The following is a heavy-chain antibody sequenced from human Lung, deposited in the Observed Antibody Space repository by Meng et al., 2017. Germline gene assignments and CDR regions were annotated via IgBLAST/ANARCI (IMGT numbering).Heavy chain of an antibody. J-gene: IGHJ5*02. CDR2: IYHSGST. D-gene: IGHD3-10*01. Sequence: QVQLQGSGPGLVKPSGPLSLTCAVSGGSISSSNWWSWVRQPPGKGLEWIGEIYHSGSTNYNPSLKSRVTISVDKSKNQFSLKLSSVTAADTAVYYRARGSITMVRGVSVFDPWGQGTLVTVSS. CDR3: ARGSITMVRGVSVFDP. V-gene: IGHV4-4*02. CDR1: GGSISSSNW.